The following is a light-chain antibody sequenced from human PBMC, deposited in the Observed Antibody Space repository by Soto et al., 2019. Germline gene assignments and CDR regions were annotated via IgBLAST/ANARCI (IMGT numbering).Light chain of an antibody. Sequence: QSVLTQPASVSGSPGQSITISCTGSSSNIGAGYDVHWYQQLPGTAPKLLIYGNSNRPSGVPDRFSGSKSGTSASLAITGLQAEDEADYYCQSYDSSLSGSVFGTGTKLTVL. CDR2: GNS. V-gene: IGLV1-40*01. J-gene: IGLJ1*01. CDR3: QSYDSSLSGSV. CDR1: SSNIGAGYD.